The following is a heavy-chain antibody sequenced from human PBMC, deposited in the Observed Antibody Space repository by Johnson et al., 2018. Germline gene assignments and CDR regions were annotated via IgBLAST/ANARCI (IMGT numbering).Heavy chain of an antibody. Sequence: LVESGGGLVQPGGSLRLSCAASGFTFSSYDMHWVRQATGKGLEWVSAIGTAGDTYYPGSVKGRFTITRNNAKNSLYLQMKSLRPEDTALYYCARDTRGDRAIDYYYMDVWGKGTTVTVSS. CDR3: ARDTRGDRAIDYYYMDV. D-gene: IGHD3-16*01. CDR2: IGTAGDT. CDR1: GFTFSSYD. V-gene: IGHV3-13*01. J-gene: IGHJ6*04.